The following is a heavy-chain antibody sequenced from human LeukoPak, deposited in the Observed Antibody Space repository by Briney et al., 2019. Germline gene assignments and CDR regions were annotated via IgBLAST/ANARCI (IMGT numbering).Heavy chain of an antibody. Sequence: SETLSLTCAVSGGSISSGGYSWSWIRQPPGKGLEWIGYIYHSGSTYYNPSLKSRVTISVDRSKNQFSLKLSSVTAADTAVYYCARRIRFLVAGLGYFDYWGQGTLVTVSS. CDR2: IYHSGST. V-gene: IGHV4-30-2*01. J-gene: IGHJ4*02. CDR1: GGSISSGGYS. D-gene: IGHD6-19*01. CDR3: ARRIRFLVAGLGYFDY.